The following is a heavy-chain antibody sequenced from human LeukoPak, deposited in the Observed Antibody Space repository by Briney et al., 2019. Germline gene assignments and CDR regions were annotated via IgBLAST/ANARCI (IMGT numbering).Heavy chain of an antibody. J-gene: IGHJ4*02. CDR1: GYTFTGYY. D-gene: IGHD3-3*01. V-gene: IGHV1-2*04. CDR2: INPNSGGT. CDR3: ARGRYDFWSGVSPFDY. Sequence: ASVKVSCKASGYTFTGYYMHWVRHPPGQGLDWMGWINPNSGGTNYAQKFKGWVTMTRDTSISTAYLELSRLRSDDTAVYYCARGRYDFWSGVSPFDYWGQGPLVTVSS.